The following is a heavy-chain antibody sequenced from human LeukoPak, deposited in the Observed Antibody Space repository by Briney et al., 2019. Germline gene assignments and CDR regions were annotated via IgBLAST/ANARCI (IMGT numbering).Heavy chain of an antibody. CDR2: INPNSGGT. J-gene: IGHJ4*02. D-gene: IGHD6-13*01. CDR3: ARDTPRAAAGTFTDY. Sequence: ASVKVSCKASEYTFTGFYMHGLRQAPGRGFEWMRWINPNSGGTNYAQKFQGSVTMTRDTSISTAYMELSRLRSDDTAVYYCARDTPRAAAGTFTDYWGQGTLVTVSS. V-gene: IGHV1-2*02. CDR1: EYTFTGFY.